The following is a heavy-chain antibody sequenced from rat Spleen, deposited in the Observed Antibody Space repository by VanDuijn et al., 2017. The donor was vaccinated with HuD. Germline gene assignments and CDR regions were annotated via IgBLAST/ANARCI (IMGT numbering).Heavy chain of an antibody. CDR1: GFTFTNYD. Sequence: VRLVESGGGLVQPGRSLKLSCAASGFTFTNYDMAWVRQAPTKGLEWIASISTGGGNTYYRDSVKGRFTISRDNAKNTQYLQMDSLRSEDTATYYCARGYVMDAWGQGASVTVSS. J-gene: IGHJ4*01. CDR3: ARGYVMDA. CDR2: ISTGGGNT. V-gene: IGHV5S13*01.